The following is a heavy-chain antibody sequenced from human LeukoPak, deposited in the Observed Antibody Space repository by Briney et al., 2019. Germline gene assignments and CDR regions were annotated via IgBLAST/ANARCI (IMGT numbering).Heavy chain of an antibody. J-gene: IGHJ4*02. CDR2: ISGSGDST. Sequence: PGGSLRLSCAASELTFTNYAMSWVRQAPGKGLEWVSAISGSGDSTWYADSVKGRFTISRDKSKNTLYLQMNSLRAEDTAVYYCARVELRYFDWLVRVDYWGQGTLVTVSS. CDR1: ELTFTNYA. D-gene: IGHD3-9*01. V-gene: IGHV3-23*01. CDR3: ARVELRYFDWLVRVDY.